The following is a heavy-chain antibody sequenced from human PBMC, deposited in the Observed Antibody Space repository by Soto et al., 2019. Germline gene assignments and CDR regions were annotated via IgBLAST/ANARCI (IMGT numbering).Heavy chain of an antibody. V-gene: IGHV4-34*01. J-gene: IGHJ6*03. Sequence: TSETLSLTCAVYGGSFSGYYWSWIRQPPGKGLEWIGSIYYSGSTYYNPSLKSRVTISVDTSKNQFSLKLSSVTAADTAVYYCARRRASWANYYYYMDVWGKGTTVTVSS. CDR1: GGSFSGYY. CDR2: IYYSGST. CDR3: ARRRASWANYYYYMDV. D-gene: IGHD2-2*01.